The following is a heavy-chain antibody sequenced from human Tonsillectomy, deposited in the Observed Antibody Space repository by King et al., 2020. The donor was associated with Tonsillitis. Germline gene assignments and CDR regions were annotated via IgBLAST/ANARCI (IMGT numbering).Heavy chain of an antibody. D-gene: IGHD6-13*01. CDR3: ARGVGATGGTRGDF. CDR2: IKQDGTEK. J-gene: IGHJ4*02. CDR1: GFTFSSHW. V-gene: IGHV3-7*04. Sequence: VQLVESGGGLVQPGGSLRLSCAASGFTFSSHWMRLVRQAPGKGLEWVANIKQDGTEKYYVDSVKGRFTISRDNAKNSLCLQMKSLRVEDTAVYYCARGVGATGGTRGDFWGQGTRVTVSA.